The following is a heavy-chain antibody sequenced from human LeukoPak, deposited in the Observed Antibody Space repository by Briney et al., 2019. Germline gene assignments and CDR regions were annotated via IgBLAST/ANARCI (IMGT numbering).Heavy chain of an antibody. J-gene: IGHJ3*02. D-gene: IGHD3-10*01. CDR3: AKDMAYYGSGSRAFDI. CDR2: ISWNSGSI. Sequence: GGSLRLSCAASGFTFDDYAMHWVRHAPGKGLEWVSGISWNSGSIGYADSVKGRFTISRDNAKNSLYLQMNSRRAEDTALYYCAKDMAYYGSGSRAFDIWGQGTMVTVSS. V-gene: IGHV3-9*01. CDR1: GFTFDDYA.